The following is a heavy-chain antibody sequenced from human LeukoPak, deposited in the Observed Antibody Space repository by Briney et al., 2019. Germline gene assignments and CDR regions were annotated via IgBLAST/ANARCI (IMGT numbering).Heavy chain of an antibody. V-gene: IGHV3-23*01. CDR2: ISASGGST. J-gene: IGHJ4*02. D-gene: IGHD1-26*01. CDR3: AKDQRWESPHYLDS. Sequence: GGSLRLSCAASGFTFSSSAMSWVRQVPGKGLEWVSGISASGGSTYYADSVRGRFTISRDNSKNTLYVQMNSLRDEDTAVSYCAKDQRWESPHYLDSWGQGTLVTVSS. CDR1: GFTFSSSA.